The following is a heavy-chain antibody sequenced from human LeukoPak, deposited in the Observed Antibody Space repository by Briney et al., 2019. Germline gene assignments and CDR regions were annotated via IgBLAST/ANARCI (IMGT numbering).Heavy chain of an antibody. Sequence: ASVKVSCKASGYTFTSYYMHWVRQAPGQGLEWMGLINPSGGSTSYAQKFQGRVTMTRDMSTSTVYIELSRLRCDDPARDFFARGQFRDIGVVPAAMTNWFDPWGQGTLVTVYS. CDR2: INPSGGST. D-gene: IGHD2-2*01. CDR1: GYTFTSYY. V-gene: IGHV1-46*01. CDR3: ARGQFRDIGVVPAAMTNWFDP. J-gene: IGHJ5*02.